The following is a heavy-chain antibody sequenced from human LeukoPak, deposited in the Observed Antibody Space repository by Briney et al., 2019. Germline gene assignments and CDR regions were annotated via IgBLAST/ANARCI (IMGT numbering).Heavy chain of an antibody. V-gene: IGHV1-69*04. Sequence: GASVKVSCKASGGTFSSYAISWVRQAPGQGLEWMGRIIPILGIANYAQKFQGRVTITADKSTSTAYMELSSLGSEDTAVYYCATAGGGNWFDPWGQGTLVTVS. CDR3: ATAGGGNWFDP. CDR2: IIPILGIA. J-gene: IGHJ5*02. D-gene: IGHD3-16*01. CDR1: GGTFSSYA.